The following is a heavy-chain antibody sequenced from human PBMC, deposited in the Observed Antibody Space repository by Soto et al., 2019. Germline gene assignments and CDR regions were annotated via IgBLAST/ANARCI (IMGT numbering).Heavy chain of an antibody. J-gene: IGHJ4*02. CDR3: ARDSYSNKYYFDY. Sequence: QVQLVESGGGVVQPGRSLRLSCAASGFTFSSDGMHWVRQAPGKGLEWVAVIWYDGSNKYYADSVKGRFTISRDNSKNTLYLQMNSLRAEDTSVYYCARDSYSNKYYFDYWGQGTLVTVSS. CDR2: IWYDGSNK. CDR1: GFTFSSDG. D-gene: IGHD4-4*01. V-gene: IGHV3-33*01.